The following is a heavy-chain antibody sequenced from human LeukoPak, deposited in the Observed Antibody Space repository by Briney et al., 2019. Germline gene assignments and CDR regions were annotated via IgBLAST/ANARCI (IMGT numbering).Heavy chain of an antibody. CDR2: IYPGDSDT. CDR3: ASRRKGMSTAGFDF. D-gene: IGHD5-24*01. V-gene: IGHV5-51*01. CDR1: GYSFTSYW. J-gene: IGHJ4*02. Sequence: GESLKISCKGSGYSFTSYWIGWVRQMPGKGLEWMGIIYPGDSDTRHNPSFQGQVTISAEKSISTAYLQWSSLKASDTALYYCASRRKGMSTAGFDFWGQGTLVTVSS.